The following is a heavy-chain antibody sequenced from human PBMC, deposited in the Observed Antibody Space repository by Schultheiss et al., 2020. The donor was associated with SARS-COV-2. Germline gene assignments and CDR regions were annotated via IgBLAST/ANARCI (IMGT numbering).Heavy chain of an antibody. J-gene: IGHJ6*03. Sequence: SQTLSLTCTVSGGSISPFQWSWIRQPAGKGLEWIGRIYTSGSTNYNPSLKSRVTISVDTSKNQFSLKLSSVTAADTAVYYCARDRVITFGGFPLGSRYYYMDVWGKGTTVTVSS. CDR3: ARDRVITFGGFPLGSRYYYMDV. V-gene: IGHV4-4*07. CDR2: IYTSGST. D-gene: IGHD3-16*01. CDR1: GGSISPFQ.